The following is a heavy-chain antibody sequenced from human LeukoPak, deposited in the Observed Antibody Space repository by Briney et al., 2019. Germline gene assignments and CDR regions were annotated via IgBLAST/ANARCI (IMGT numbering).Heavy chain of an antibody. D-gene: IGHD1-20*01. CDR3: ARGVISGTTPYYYGMDV. V-gene: IGHV3-53*01. CDR1: GFTVSSNY. J-gene: IGHJ6*02. CDR2: VYSGGST. Sequence: GGSLRLSCAASGFTVSSNYMTWVRQAPGKGLEWVSVVYSGGSTYYADSVKGRFTISRDNSKNTVYFQMNSLRAEDTAVYYCARGVISGTTPYYYGMDVWGQGTTVTVSS.